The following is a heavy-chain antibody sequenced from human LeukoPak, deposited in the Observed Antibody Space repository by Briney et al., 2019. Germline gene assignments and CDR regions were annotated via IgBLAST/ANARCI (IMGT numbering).Heavy chain of an antibody. J-gene: IGHJ6*02. CDR1: GFTVSSNY. CDR3: ARVVPAAKNYYYYGMDV. V-gene: IGHV3-53*01. Sequence: GGSLRLSCAPSGFTVSSNYMSWVRQAPGKGLEWVSVIYSGGSTYYADSVTGRFTISRDNSKNTLYLQMNSLRAEDTAVYYCARVVPAAKNYYYYGMDVWGQGTTVTVSS. D-gene: IGHD2-2*01. CDR2: IYSGGST.